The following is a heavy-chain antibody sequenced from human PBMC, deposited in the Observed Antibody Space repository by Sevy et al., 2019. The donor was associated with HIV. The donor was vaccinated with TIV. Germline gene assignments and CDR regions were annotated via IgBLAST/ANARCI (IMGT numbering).Heavy chain of an antibody. J-gene: IGHJ4*02. CDR2: IKSKTDGGTT. V-gene: IGHV3-15*01. D-gene: IGHD4-17*01. CDR1: GFTFSNAW. CDR3: TRDPTVTTNDY. Sequence: GGSLRLSCAASGFTFSNAWMSWVHQAPGKGLEWVGRIKSKTDGGTTDYAAPVKGRFTISRDDSKNKLYLQMNSLKTEDTAVYYCTRDPTVTTNDYWGQGTLVTVSS.